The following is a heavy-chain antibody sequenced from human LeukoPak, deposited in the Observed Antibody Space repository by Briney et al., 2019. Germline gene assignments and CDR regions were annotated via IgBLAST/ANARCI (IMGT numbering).Heavy chain of an antibody. D-gene: IGHD1-14*01. Sequence: ASVKVSCTASGYTFTSYGISWVRQAPGQGLEWMGCISAYNGNTNYAQKLQGRVTMTTDTSTSTAYMELRSLRSDDTAVYYCAREGGYNLVAVASNWFDPRGQGTLVTVSS. CDR3: AREGGYNLVAVASNWFDP. J-gene: IGHJ5*02. CDR2: ISAYNGNT. V-gene: IGHV1-18*01. CDR1: GYTFTSYG.